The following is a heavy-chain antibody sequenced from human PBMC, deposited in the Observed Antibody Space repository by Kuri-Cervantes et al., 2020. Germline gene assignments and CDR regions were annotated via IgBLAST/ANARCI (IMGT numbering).Heavy chain of an antibody. J-gene: IGHJ6*03. V-gene: IGHV4-59*12. CDR2: IYYSGST. CDR1: GGSISSYD. D-gene: IGHD5-12*01. Sequence: GSLRLSCTVSGGSISSYDGSWIRQPPGKGLEWIGYIYYSGSTNYNPSLKSRVTISVDTSKNQFSLKLRSVTAADTAVYYCARGGRAGEYSGYEWKGHYYYYYYMDVWGKGTTVTVSS. CDR3: ARGGRAGEYSGYEWKGHYYYYYYMDV.